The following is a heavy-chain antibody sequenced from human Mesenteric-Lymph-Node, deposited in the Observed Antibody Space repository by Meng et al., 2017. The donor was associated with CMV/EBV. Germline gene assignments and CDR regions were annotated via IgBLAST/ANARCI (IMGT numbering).Heavy chain of an antibody. CDR2: INRAGSP. V-gene: IGHV4-34*01. D-gene: IGHD3-10*01. CDR3: ATALYGSDNPDY. Sequence: CAGYGGSFSAYYWSWIRQPPGKGLEWIGEINRAGSPNYNPSLKSRVTISVDTSKNQFSLKLSSVTATDTAVYYCATALYGSDNPDYWGQGTLVTVSS. CDR1: GGSFSAYY. J-gene: IGHJ4*02.